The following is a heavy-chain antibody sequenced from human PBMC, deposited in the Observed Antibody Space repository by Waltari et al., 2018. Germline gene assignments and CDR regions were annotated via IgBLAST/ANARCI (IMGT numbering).Heavy chain of an antibody. CDR3: ARPYCSSTSCYPYYFDY. V-gene: IGHV5-51*01. D-gene: IGHD2-2*01. J-gene: IGHJ4*02. CDR1: GYSFTSYW. CDR2: IYPGDSDT. Sequence: EVQLVQSGAEVKKPGESLKISCKGSGYSFTSYWIGWVRQMPGKGLEWMGIIYPGDSDTSYSPSFQGQVTISADKSISTAYLQWSSLKASDTAMYYCARPYCSSTSCYPYYFDYWGQGTLVTVSS.